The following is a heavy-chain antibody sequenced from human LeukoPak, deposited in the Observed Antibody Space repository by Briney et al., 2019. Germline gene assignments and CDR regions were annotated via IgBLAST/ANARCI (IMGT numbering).Heavy chain of an antibody. Sequence: QLQLQESGSGLVKPAHTLSLTCAVSGGSISSGGYSWSWIRQPPGKGLEWTGYIYHSGSTYYNPSLKSRVTISEDRSKNQFSLKLSSVTPADTAVYYCARGDYSGYYDYWGQGTLVTVSS. J-gene: IGHJ4*02. CDR3: ARGDYSGYYDY. CDR1: GGSISSGGYS. V-gene: IGHV4-30-2*01. CDR2: IYHSGST. D-gene: IGHD3-22*01.